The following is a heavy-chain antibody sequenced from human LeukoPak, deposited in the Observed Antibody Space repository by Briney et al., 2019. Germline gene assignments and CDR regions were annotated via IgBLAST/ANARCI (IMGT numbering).Heavy chain of an antibody. CDR1: GHDVSNNKAA. V-gene: IGHV6-1*01. Sequence: SQTLSLTCAISGHDVSNNKAAWNWIRQSPSRGLEWLGRTYYRSKGYSNYAGSVEGRITINPDTSKNHFTLQLNSVTPEDTAVYYCASEGALGSLGYWGQGTLVTVSS. CDR3: ASEGALGSLGY. D-gene: IGHD2-15*01. CDR2: TYYRSKGYS. J-gene: IGHJ4*02.